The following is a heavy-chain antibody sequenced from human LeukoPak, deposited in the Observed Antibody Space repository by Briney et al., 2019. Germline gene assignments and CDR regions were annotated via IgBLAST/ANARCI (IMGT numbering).Heavy chain of an antibody. CDR3: AKDALSRYSSSWYDY. CDR1: GLTFDDYA. D-gene: IGHD6-13*01. Sequence: GGSLRLSCAASGLTFDDYAMHWVRQAPGKGLEWVSGISWNSGSIGYADSVKGRFTISRDNAKNSLYLQMNSLRAEDTALYYCAKDALSRYSSSWYDYWGQGTLVTVSS. J-gene: IGHJ4*02. V-gene: IGHV3-9*01. CDR2: ISWNSGSI.